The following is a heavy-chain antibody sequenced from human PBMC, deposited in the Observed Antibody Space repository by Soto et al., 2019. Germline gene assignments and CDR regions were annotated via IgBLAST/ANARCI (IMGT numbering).Heavy chain of an antibody. Sequence: EVQLLESGGGLVQPGGSLRLSCVDSGFTFNNYAVNWVRQAPGKGLEWVSSISPTGGSAYYADSVKGRLTISRDNSKNSLDRQMNSLRVEDTTIYYCASHHGEKDGADYFYGFSIWGQGALFTVAS. V-gene: IGHV3-23*01. J-gene: IGHJ3*02. CDR2: ISPTGGSA. D-gene: IGHD3-10*01. CDR1: GFTFNNYA. CDR3: ASHHGEKDGADYFYGFSI.